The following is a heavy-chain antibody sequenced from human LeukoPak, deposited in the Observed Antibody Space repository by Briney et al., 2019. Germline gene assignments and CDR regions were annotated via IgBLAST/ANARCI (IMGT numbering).Heavy chain of an antibody. CDR2: ISWNSGYI. V-gene: IGHV3-9*01. Sequence: GGSLRLSCAASGFTFDNYAVHWVWQAPGKGLEWLSIISWNSGYIGYADSVKGRFTISRDNAKKSLDLQMNSLRAEDTAFYYCAKVRGTYSSGYFFDYWGQGTLVTVSS. CDR1: GFTFDNYA. CDR3: AKVRGTYSSGYFFDY. D-gene: IGHD6-19*01. J-gene: IGHJ4*02.